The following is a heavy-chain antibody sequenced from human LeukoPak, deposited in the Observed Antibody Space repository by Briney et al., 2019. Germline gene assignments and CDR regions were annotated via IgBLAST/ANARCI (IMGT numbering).Heavy chain of an antibody. CDR3: AKGRIAAHRHYYYYMDV. J-gene: IGHJ6*03. CDR2: IRYDGSNK. D-gene: IGHD6-6*01. CDR1: GFTFSSYG. V-gene: IGHV3-30*02. Sequence: PGGSLGLSCAASGFTFSSYGMHWVRQAPGKGLEWVAFIRYDGSNKYYADSVKGRFTISRDNSKNTLYLQMNSLRAEDTAVYYCAKGRIAAHRHYYYYMDVWGKGTTVTVSS.